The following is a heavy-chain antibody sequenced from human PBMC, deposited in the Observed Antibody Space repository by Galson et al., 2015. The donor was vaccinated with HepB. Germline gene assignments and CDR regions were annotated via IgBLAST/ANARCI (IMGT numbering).Heavy chain of an antibody. V-gene: IGHV3-53*01. Sequence: SLRLSCAASGFTVSSNYMSWVCQAPGKGLEWVSVIYSGGSTYYADSVKGRFTISRDNSKNTLYLQMNSLRAEDTAVYYCAREGITMVRGFMDVWGKGTTVTVSS. CDR3: AREGITMVRGFMDV. D-gene: IGHD3-10*01. CDR1: GFTVSSNY. CDR2: IYSGGST. J-gene: IGHJ6*03.